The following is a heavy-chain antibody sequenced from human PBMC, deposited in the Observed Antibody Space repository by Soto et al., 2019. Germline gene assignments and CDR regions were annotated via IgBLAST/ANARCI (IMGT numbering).Heavy chain of an antibody. CDR2: IKTDGTYA. V-gene: IGHV3-74*01. Sequence: EVQLVESGGDLVQPGGSLRLSCAASGFTFSTYWMHWVRQAPGKGLLWVSRIKTDGTYATYADSVKGRFTISRDNAKNTLYLQMNSLRVDDAAVYYCAAGGSGYYANWCQVTLVTVAS. CDR1: GFTFSTYW. J-gene: IGHJ4*02. D-gene: IGHD3-22*01. CDR3: AAGGSGYYAN.